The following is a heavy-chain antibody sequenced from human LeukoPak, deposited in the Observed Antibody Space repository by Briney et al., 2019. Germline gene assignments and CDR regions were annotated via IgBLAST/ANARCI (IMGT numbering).Heavy chain of an antibody. V-gene: IGHV3-23*01. D-gene: IGHD3-3*01. J-gene: IGHJ5*02. CDR2: ISGSGGDT. Sequence: GGSLRLSCAASGFTFNSYAMIWVRQAPGKGLEWVSGISGSGGDTHYAESVKGRFTISRDNSKNTLYLQMNSLRAEDTAVYYCAKEHDLWHEEGNWFDPWGQGTLVTVSS. CDR1: GFTFNSYA. CDR3: AKEHDLWHEEGNWFDP.